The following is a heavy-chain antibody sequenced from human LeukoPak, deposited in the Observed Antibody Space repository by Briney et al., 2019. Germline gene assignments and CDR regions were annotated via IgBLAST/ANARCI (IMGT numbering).Heavy chain of an antibody. Sequence: GGSLRLSCAASGFTFSDYYMSWIRQAPGKGLEWVSYISISGSYTKYADSVKGRLTISRDNAKKSLYLQMNSLRADDSAVYYCARDRAPSGFYLGDFYYWGQGALVTVSS. CDR2: ISISGSYT. D-gene: IGHD3-22*01. CDR1: GFTFSDYY. J-gene: IGHJ4*02. V-gene: IGHV3-11*05. CDR3: ARDRAPSGFYLGDFYY.